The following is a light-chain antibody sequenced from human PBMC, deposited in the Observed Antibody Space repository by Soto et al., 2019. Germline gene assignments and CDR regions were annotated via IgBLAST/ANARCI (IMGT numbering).Light chain of an antibody. CDR2: KAS. V-gene: IGKV1-5*03. CDR1: QSISGF. J-gene: IGKJ1*01. Sequence: DIQMTQSPSTLSSSVGDRVTITWRASQSISGFLAWYQQKPGRAPKLLIYKASGLESGVPSRFSGSGSGTEFTLTINGLQPDDFATYYCQQYNTFWTFGQGTKVDIK. CDR3: QQYNTFWT.